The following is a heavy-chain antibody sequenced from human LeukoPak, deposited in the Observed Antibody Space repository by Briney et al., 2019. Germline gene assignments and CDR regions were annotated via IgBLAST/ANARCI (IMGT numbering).Heavy chain of an antibody. V-gene: IGHV4-39*01. D-gene: IGHD3-22*01. J-gene: IGHJ3*02. CDR1: GGSISSSSYY. CDR3: ARHWVDSSGYYYLRGAFDI. CDR2: IYYSGST. Sequence: SGTLSLTCTVSGGSISSSSYYWGWIRQPPGKGLEWIGSIYYSGSTYYNPSLKSRVTISVDTSKNQFSLKLSSVTAADTAVYYCARHWVDSSGYYYLRGAFDIWGQGTMVTVSS.